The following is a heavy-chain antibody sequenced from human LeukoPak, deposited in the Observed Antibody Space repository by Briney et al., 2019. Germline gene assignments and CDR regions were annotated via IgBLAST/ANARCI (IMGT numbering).Heavy chain of an antibody. CDR1: GYTLTELS. V-gene: IGHV1-24*01. CDR3: ATPNPSSGWAINYFDY. D-gene: IGHD6-19*01. Sequence: GGSVKVSCKVSGYTLTELSMHWVRQAPGKGLEWMGGFDPEDGETIYAQKFQGRVTMTEDTSTDTAYMELSSLRSEDTAVYYCATPNPSSGWAINYFDYWGQGTLVTVSS. J-gene: IGHJ4*02. CDR2: FDPEDGET.